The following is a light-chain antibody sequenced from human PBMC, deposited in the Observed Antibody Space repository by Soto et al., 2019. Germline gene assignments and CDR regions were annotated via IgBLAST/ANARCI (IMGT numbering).Light chain of an antibody. CDR3: CSYAGSSTSVV. V-gene: IGLV2-23*01. CDR2: EGS. CDR1: SRDVGSYNL. Sequence: QSALTQHASVSGSPGQSITISCTGTSRDVGSYNLVSWYQQHPGKAPKLMIYEGSKRPSGVSNRFSGSKSGNTASLTISGLQAEDEADYYCCSYAGSSTSVVFGVGTKLTVL. J-gene: IGLJ2*01.